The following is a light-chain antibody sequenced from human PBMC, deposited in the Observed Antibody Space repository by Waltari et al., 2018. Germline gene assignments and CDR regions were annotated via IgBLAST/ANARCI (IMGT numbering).Light chain of an antibody. CDR2: DAS. J-gene: IGKJ4*01. Sequence: EIVLTQSPATMSLSPGERATLSCRASQSVSSYLAWYQQKPGQAPRLLIYDASNRATGIPARCGGSGSGTDFTLTISSLEPEDFAVYYCQQRINWPITFGGGTKVEIK. CDR1: QSVSSY. CDR3: QQRINWPIT. V-gene: IGKV3-11*01.